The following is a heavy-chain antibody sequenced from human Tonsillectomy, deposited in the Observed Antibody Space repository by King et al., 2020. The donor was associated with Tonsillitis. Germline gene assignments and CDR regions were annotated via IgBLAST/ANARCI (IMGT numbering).Heavy chain of an antibody. D-gene: IGHD3-22*01. J-gene: IGHJ3*02. CDR1: GFTFSNYD. CDR3: AKDKGATYYDSGRGAFDI. CDR2: ISSNSDHI. Sequence: VQLVESGGGLVKPGGSLRLSCATSGFTFSNYDMNWVRQAPGKGLEWVSSISSNSDHIYYADSVKGRFTISRDNAWNSLYMQMSSLRAEDTAMYYCAKDKGATYYDSGRGAFDIWGQGTMVTVSS. V-gene: IGHV3-21*01.